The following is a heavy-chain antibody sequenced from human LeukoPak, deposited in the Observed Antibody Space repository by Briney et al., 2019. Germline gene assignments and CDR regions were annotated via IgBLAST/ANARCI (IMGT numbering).Heavy chain of an antibody. CDR1: GGSVSNGSYS. Sequence: SESLSPTCTATGGSVSNGSYSSSWIRPPPRNPLYWLGYIYYRGSTNYNPSLKCRVTISVDTSKNQFSLKLSSVTAADTAVYYCARAAAAARDAFDVWGQGTMVTVSS. D-gene: IGHD6-13*01. V-gene: IGHV4-61*01. CDR2: IYYRGST. J-gene: IGHJ3*01. CDR3: ARAAAAARDAFDV.